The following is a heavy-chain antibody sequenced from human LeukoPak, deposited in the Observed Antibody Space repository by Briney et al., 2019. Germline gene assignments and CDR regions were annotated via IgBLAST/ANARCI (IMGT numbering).Heavy chain of an antibody. V-gene: IGHV3-21*01. J-gene: IGHJ4*02. CDR3: ASEHIAGALWYFDY. D-gene: IGHD6-13*01. Sequence: GGSLRLSCAASGFTFSSYSMIWVRQAPGKGLEWVSFISNTSNYIYYADSVEGRSTISRDNAKNSLYLQMNSLRAEDTGVYYCASEHIAGALWYFDYWGQGTLVTVSS. CDR2: ISNTSNYI. CDR1: GFTFSSYS.